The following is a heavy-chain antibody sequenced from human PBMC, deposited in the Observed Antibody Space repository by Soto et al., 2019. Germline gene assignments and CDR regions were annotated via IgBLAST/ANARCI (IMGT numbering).Heavy chain of an antibody. D-gene: IGHD3-16*01. Sequence: ESGGGVVQPGRSLRLSCAASGFTFSSYGMHWVRQAPGKGLEWVAVIWYDGSNKYYADSVKGRFTISRDNSKNTLYLQMNSLRAEDTAVYYCARDWERESGLAGYWGQGTLVTVSS. V-gene: IGHV3-33*01. CDR2: IWYDGSNK. J-gene: IGHJ4*02. CDR3: ARDWERESGLAGY. CDR1: GFTFSSYG.